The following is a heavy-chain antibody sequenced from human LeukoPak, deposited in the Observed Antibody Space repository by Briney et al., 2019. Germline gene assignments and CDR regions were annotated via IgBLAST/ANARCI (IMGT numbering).Heavy chain of an antibody. CDR3: ARVHYDILTGTVNFDY. J-gene: IGHJ4*02. CDR1: GGSISSSNW. V-gene: IGHV4-4*02. D-gene: IGHD3-9*01. Sequence: SETLSLTCAVSGGSISSSNWWSWVRQPPGKGLEWIGEIYHSGSTNYNPSLKSRVTIPVDKSKNQFSLKLSSVTAADTAVYYCARVHYDILTGTVNFDYWGQGTLVTVSS. CDR2: IYHSGST.